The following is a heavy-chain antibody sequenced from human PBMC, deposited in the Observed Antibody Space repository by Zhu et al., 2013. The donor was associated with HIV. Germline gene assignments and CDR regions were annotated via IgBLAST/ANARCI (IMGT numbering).Heavy chain of an antibody. CDR2: IIPIFGTA. Sequence: QVQLVQSGAEVKKPGSSVKVSCKASGGTFSSYAISWVRQAPGQGLEWMGGIIPIFGTANYAQKFQGRVTITADESTSTAYMELSSLRSEDTAVYYCARETVSSSGTAAKAFDIWGQGTMVSVSS. CDR3: ARETVSSSGTAAKAFDI. J-gene: IGHJ3*02. V-gene: IGHV1-69*01. CDR1: GGTFSSYA. D-gene: IGHD1-26*01.